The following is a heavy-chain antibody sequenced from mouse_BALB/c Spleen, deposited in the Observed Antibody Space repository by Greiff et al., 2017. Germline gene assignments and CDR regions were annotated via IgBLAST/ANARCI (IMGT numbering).Heavy chain of an antibody. Sequence: EVKLQESGPGLVKPSQSLSLTCTVTGYSITSDYAWNWIRQFPGNKLEWMGYISYSGSTSYNPSLKSRISITRDTSKNQFFLQLNSVTTEDTATYYCAPGRENYYAMDYWGQGTSVTVSS. CDR1: GYSITSDYA. CDR2: ISYSGST. J-gene: IGHJ4*01. D-gene: IGHD4-1*01. V-gene: IGHV3-2*02. CDR3: APGRENYYAMDY.